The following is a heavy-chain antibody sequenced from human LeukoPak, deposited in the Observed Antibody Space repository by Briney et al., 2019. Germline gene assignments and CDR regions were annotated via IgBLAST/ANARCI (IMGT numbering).Heavy chain of an antibody. D-gene: IGHD3-9*01. CDR2: IKQDGSEK. V-gene: IGHV3-7*03. J-gene: IGHJ4*02. CDR3: TTGLLYYDILTGYYTIRQDY. CDR1: GFTFSTYW. Sequence: GGSLRLSCAASGFTFSTYWMTWVRQAPGKGLEWVANIKQDGSEKYFVDSVKGRFTISRDDSKNTLYLQMNSLKTEDTAVYYCTTGLLYYDILTGYYTIRQDYWGQGTLVTVSS.